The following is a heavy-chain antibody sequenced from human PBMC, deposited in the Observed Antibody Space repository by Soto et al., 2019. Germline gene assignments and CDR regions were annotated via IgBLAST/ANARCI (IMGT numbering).Heavy chain of an antibody. CDR3: ARGASTHYYDSSGYYKGPLEY. CDR1: GGTFNIYS. V-gene: IGHV1-69*01. CDR2: IIPLFGTA. J-gene: IGHJ4*02. D-gene: IGHD3-22*01. Sequence: QVQLVQSGADVKKPGSSVKVSCKASGGTFNIYSISWVRQAPGQGLEWMGGIIPLFGTAYYAQEFQGRVTITADESTSTAYMELSSLRSEDTAVYFCARGASTHYYDSSGYYKGPLEYWGQGTLVTVSS.